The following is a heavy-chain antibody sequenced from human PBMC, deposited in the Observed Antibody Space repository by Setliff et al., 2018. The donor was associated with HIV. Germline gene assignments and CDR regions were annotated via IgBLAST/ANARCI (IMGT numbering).Heavy chain of an antibody. D-gene: IGHD3-3*01. CDR3: ARGIPRGTVFGVVGYFDY. V-gene: IGHV1-69*13. Sequence: GASVKVSCKASGGTFSSYITAWLRQAPGQGLEWMGGIHPIFGTTNYARDFMGRVSITADESTNTAYMELSSLSSEDSAIYYCARGIPRGTVFGVVGYFDYWGQGTPVTVSS. CDR2: IHPIFGTT. CDR1: GGTFSSYI. J-gene: IGHJ4*02.